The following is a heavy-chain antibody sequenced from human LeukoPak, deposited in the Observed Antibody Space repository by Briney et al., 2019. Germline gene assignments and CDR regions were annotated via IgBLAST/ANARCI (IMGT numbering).Heavy chain of an antibody. Sequence: GAPVKVSCKASGYTFTGYYMHWVRQAPGKGLEWMGWINPKRKGTDYAQRFQGRATMTRDTSISTAYMELSRLRSDDTAVYYCARGPSSGWFLSQFDYWGQGTLATVSS. CDR1: GYTFTGYY. CDR2: INPKRKGT. D-gene: IGHD6-19*01. CDR3: ARGPSSGWFLSQFDY. V-gene: IGHV1-2*02. J-gene: IGHJ4*02.